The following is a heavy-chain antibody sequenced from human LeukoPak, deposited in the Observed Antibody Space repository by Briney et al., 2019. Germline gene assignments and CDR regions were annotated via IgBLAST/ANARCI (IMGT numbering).Heavy chain of an antibody. D-gene: IGHD3-22*01. CDR2: INPDASSV. CDR3: ARRPSSVPGLDV. Sequence: GESLKISCKGSGYNFATHWIAWVRQMSGKGLEWMGIINPDASSVIYSPSFQGQVTISADESITTAYLQLSNLKASDTAKYYCARRPSSVPGLDVWGQGTTVTVSS. J-gene: IGHJ6*02. CDR1: GYNFATHW. V-gene: IGHV5-51*01.